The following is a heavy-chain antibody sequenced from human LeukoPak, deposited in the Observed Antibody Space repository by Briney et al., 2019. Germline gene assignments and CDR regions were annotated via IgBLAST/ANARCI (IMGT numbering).Heavy chain of an antibody. CDR2: INSDGSST. J-gene: IGHJ4*02. Sequence: GGSLRLSCAAPGFTFSSYWMHWVRQAPGKGLVWVSRINSDGSSTSYADSVKGRFTISRDNAKNTLYLQMNSLRAEDTAVYYCAVYYYGSGSSYWGQGTLVTVSS. V-gene: IGHV3-74*01. CDR1: GFTFSSYW. D-gene: IGHD3-10*01. CDR3: AVYYYGSGSSY.